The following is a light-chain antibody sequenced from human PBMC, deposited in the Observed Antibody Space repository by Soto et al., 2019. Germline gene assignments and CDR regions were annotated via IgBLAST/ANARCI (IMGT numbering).Light chain of an antibody. V-gene: IGKV1-39*01. CDR3: QQSYSTPGFT. J-gene: IGKJ3*01. CDR2: AAS. CDR1: QSISSY. Sequence: DIQMTQSPSSLSASVGDRVTITCRASQSISSYLNWYQQKQGKAPKPLIYAASSLQSGVPSRFSGSGSGTDFTLTISSLQPEDFATYYCQQSYSTPGFTFGPGTKVDIK.